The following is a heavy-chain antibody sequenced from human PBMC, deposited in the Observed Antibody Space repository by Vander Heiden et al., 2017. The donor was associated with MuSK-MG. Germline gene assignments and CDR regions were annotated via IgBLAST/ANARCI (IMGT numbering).Heavy chain of an antibody. CDR2: INPNSGGT. J-gene: IGHJ6*03. D-gene: IGHD3-16*01. CDR3: ARDIGDPHYYYYYMDV. Sequence: QVQLVQSGAEVKKPGASVKVSCKASGYTFTGYYMHWVRQAPGQGLEWMGWINPNSGGTNYAQKLQGRVTMTRDTSISTAYMELSRLRSDDTAVYYCARDIGDPHYYYYYMDVWGKGTTVTVS. V-gene: IGHV1-2*02. CDR1: GYTFTGYY.